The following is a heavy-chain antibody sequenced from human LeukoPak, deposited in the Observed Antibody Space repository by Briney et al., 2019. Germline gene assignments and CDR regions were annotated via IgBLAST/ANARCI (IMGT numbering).Heavy chain of an antibody. CDR1: GGSISSHY. J-gene: IGHJ4*02. D-gene: IGHD3-22*01. V-gene: IGHV4-59*11. Sequence: SETLSLTCTVSGGSISSHYWSWIRQPPGKGLEWIGYIHYSGSTNYNPSLKSRVTISVDTSKNQFSLKLSSVTAADTAVYYCARDRERYYDSSGCFDYWGQGTLVTVSS. CDR2: IHYSGST. CDR3: ARDRERYYDSSGCFDY.